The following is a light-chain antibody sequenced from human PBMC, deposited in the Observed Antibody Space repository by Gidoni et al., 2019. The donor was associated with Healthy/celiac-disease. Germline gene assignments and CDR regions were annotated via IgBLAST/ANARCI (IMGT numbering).Light chain of an antibody. V-gene: IGKV3-15*01. CDR3: QQYNNWPSM. CDR2: GAS. Sequence: PATVSGVTAESTTICCRASQSVSSNLAWYQQKPGQAPRLLIYGASTRATGIPARFSGSGSGTEFTLTISSLQSEDFAVYYCQQYNNWPSMFGQGTKVEIK. CDR1: QSVSSN. J-gene: IGKJ1*01.